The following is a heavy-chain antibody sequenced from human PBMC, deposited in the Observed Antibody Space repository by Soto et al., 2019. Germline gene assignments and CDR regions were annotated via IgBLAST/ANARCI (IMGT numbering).Heavy chain of an antibody. D-gene: IGHD2-2*01. CDR3: ARRGLRYCSSTSCNRNYYFDY. CDR2: INHSGST. CDR1: GGSFSGYY. J-gene: IGHJ4*02. V-gene: IGHV4-34*01. Sequence: SETLSLTCAVYGGSFSGYYWSWIRQPPGKGLEWIGEINHSGSTNYNPSLKSRVTISVDTSKNQFSLKLSSVTAADTAVYYCARRGLRYCSSTSCNRNYYFDYWGQGTLVTVSS.